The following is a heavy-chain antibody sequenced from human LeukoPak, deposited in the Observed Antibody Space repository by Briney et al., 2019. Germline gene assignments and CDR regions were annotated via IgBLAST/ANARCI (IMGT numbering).Heavy chain of an antibody. CDR1: GVSISSSSYY. J-gene: IGHJ4*01. V-gene: IGHV4-39*01. D-gene: IGHD6-25*01. CDR2: IYSSGST. CDR3: AKSGGYGLIDY. Sequence: SGTLSLTCNVSGVSISSSSYYWGWIRQPPGKGLEWIGSIYSSGSTYYNSSLKSRVTISIDTSKNQVSLKMSSVTAAGTAVYYCAKSGGYGLIDYWGQGTLVTVSS.